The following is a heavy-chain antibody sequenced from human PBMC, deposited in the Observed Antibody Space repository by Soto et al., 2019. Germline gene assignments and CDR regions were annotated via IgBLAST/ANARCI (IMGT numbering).Heavy chain of an antibody. V-gene: IGHV4-34*01. J-gene: IGHJ3*02. D-gene: IGHD6-19*01. CDR3: AGARPQTTKYSSGSGAFDI. CDR1: GGSFSGYY. CDR2: INHSGST. Sequence: SETLSLTCAVYGGSFSGYYWSWIRQPPGKGLEWIGEINHSGSTNYNPSLKSGVTISVDTSQNQFSLKLSSVTAADTAVYYCAGARPQTTKYSSGSGAFDIWGQGTMVTVSS.